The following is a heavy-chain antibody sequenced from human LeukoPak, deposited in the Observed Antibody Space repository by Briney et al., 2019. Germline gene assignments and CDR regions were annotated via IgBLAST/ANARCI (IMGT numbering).Heavy chain of an antibody. CDR1: GYTFTSYE. D-gene: IGHD3-10*01. Sequence: ASVRVSCKASGYTFTSYEINWVRQATGQALEWMGYINPRSGKTGYAQTFQGRITMTMNTSISTAYMELSSLTSGDSAVYYCTRDVLLYFGESSGFDPWGQGTLVTVSS. CDR2: INPRSGKT. J-gene: IGHJ5*02. CDR3: TRDVLLYFGESSGFDP. V-gene: IGHV1-8*01.